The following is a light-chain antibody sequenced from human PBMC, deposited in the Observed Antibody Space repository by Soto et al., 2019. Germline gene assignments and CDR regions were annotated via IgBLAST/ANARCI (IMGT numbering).Light chain of an antibody. CDR3: QQYYSSPFT. CDR2: WAS. J-gene: IGKJ3*01. V-gene: IGKV4-1*01. CDR1: RSVLSSSKNKNF. Sequence: DIVMTQSPDSLAPSLGERATINCKSSRSVLSSSKNKNFLAWYQQKPRQPPRLLIYWASTRESGVPDRFSGSGSGTDFTLTISSRQAEDVAVYYCQQYYSSPFTFGPGTKVEIK.